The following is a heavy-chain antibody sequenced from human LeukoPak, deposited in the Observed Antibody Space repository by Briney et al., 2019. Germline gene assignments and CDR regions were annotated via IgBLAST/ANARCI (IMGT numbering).Heavy chain of an antibody. V-gene: IGHV3-23*01. CDR1: GFIFSSYA. J-gene: IGHJ4*02. Sequence: GGSLRLSCAASGFIFSSYAMSWVRQAPGKGLEWVSTISGSGGSTYYADSVKGRFTISRDNSKNTVYLQMNSLRAEDTAVYYCATRHCSSTACYDYWGQGTLVTVSS. CDR2: ISGSGGST. CDR3: ATRHCSSTACYDY. D-gene: IGHD2-2*01.